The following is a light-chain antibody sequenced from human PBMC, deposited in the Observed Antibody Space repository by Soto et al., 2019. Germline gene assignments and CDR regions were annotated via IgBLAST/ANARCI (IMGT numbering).Light chain of an antibody. V-gene: IGKV3-15*01. Sequence: EIVMTQSPATLSVSPGERATLSCRASQSVGSTLAWYQQKPGQAPRVLIYGASTRATGIPARFSGSGSGTEFTLTISSLQSEDFAVYYCQQYSNWPRTFGQGTKVEIK. J-gene: IGKJ1*01. CDR2: GAS. CDR1: QSVGST. CDR3: QQYSNWPRT.